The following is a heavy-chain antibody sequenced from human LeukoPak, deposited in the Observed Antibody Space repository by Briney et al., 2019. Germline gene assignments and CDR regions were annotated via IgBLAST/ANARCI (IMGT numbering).Heavy chain of an antibody. CDR2: ISSSSSYI. CDR1: GFTFSSYS. D-gene: IGHD3-3*01. Sequence: PGGSLRLSCAASGFTFSSYSMNWVRQAPGKGLEWVSSISSSSSYIYYADSVKGRFTISRDNSKNTLYLQMNSLRAEDTAVYYCAAAGFLEWFPSYWGQGTLVTVSS. CDR3: AAAGFLEWFPSY. J-gene: IGHJ4*02. V-gene: IGHV3-21*01.